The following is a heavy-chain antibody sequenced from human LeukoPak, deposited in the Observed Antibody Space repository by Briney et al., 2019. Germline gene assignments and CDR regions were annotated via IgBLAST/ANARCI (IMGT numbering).Heavy chain of an antibody. CDR2: IYPDDSES. V-gene: IGHV5-51*01. J-gene: IGHJ4*02. CDR1: GYSFSNYW. D-gene: IGHD3-9*01. Sequence: GESLKISCKGSGYSFSNYWIGWVRQRPGKGLEWMGMIYPDDSESRYSPAFQGQVIISVDKSISISYLQWSSLKASDTAMYYCARTYYDILTGYPTLDYWGQGTLVTVSS. CDR3: ARTYYDILTGYPTLDY.